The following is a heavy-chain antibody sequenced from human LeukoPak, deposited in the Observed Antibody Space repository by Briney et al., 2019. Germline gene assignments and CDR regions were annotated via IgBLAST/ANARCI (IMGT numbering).Heavy chain of an antibody. Sequence: PSETLSLTRTVSGGSISSSSDYWGWIRQPPGKGLEWIGSIYYSGNTYYNPSLKSRVTTSVDTSKKQFSLKLSSVTAADTAVYYCASTPSGSSAWHYFDKWGQGTLVTVSS. D-gene: IGHD6-19*01. J-gene: IGHJ4*02. CDR2: IYYSGNT. V-gene: IGHV4-39*01. CDR1: GGSISSSSDY. CDR3: ASTPSGSSAWHYFDK.